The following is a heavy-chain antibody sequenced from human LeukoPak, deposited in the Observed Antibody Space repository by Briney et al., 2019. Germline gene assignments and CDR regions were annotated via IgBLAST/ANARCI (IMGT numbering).Heavy chain of an antibody. Sequence: ASVKVSCKASGCTFTRYDIHWVRQAPGQGLEWMGIINPSGGSTSYAQKFQGRVTMTRDTSTSTVYMELSSLRSEDTAVYYCARDLHHRGYYDTSGPYGIWGQGTLVTVSS. CDR1: GCTFTRYD. CDR2: INPSGGST. D-gene: IGHD3-22*01. J-gene: IGHJ3*02. V-gene: IGHV1-46*01. CDR3: ARDLHHRGYYDTSGPYGI.